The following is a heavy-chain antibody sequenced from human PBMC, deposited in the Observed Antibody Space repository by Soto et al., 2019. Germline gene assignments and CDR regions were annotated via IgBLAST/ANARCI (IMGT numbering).Heavy chain of an antibody. Sequence: PSETLSLTCAVYGGSFSGYYWSWIRQPPGKGLEWIGEINHSGSTNYNPSLKSRVTISVDTSKNQFSLKLSSVTAADTAVYYCARWPRYYYDSSGYYCFDYWGQGTLVTVSS. CDR1: GGSFSGYY. J-gene: IGHJ4*02. CDR2: INHSGST. V-gene: IGHV4-34*01. CDR3: ARWPRYYYDSSGYYCFDY. D-gene: IGHD3-22*01.